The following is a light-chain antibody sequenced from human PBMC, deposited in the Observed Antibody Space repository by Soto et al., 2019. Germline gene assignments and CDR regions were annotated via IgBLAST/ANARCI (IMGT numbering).Light chain of an antibody. Sequence: EIVLTQSPGTLSLSPGERATLSCRASQSVSSSFLAWYQQKVGQAPRLLIYGASSRATGIPDRFSGSGSGTDFTLTISRLEPEDFAVYYCQQRSNWPPVTFGGGTKVEIK. CDR3: QQRSNWPPVT. V-gene: IGKV3D-20*02. CDR1: QSVSSSF. CDR2: GAS. J-gene: IGKJ4*01.